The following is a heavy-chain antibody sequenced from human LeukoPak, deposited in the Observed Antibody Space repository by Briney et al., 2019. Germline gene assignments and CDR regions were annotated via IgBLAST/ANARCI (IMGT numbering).Heavy chain of an antibody. D-gene: IGHD3-22*01. Sequence: ASVKVSCKASGYTFTSYGISLVRQAPGQGLEWMGWISAYNGNTNYAQKLQGRVTMTTDTSTSTAYMELRSLRSDDTAVYYCARANRVRYYYDSSGTDYYMDVWGKGTPVTVSS. J-gene: IGHJ6*03. V-gene: IGHV1-18*01. CDR3: ARANRVRYYYDSSGTDYYMDV. CDR1: GYTFTSYG. CDR2: ISAYNGNT.